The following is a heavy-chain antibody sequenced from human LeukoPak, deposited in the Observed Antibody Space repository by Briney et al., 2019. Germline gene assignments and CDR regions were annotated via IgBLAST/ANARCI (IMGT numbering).Heavy chain of an antibody. V-gene: IGHV4-59*08. Sequence: SETLSLTCTVAGGSISSYYWSWIRQPPGKGLEWIGYIYYSGSTNYNPYLKSRVTISVDTAKNQFSLKLNSVTAADTAVYYCARGTTVTSSGYFQHWGQGTLVNVSS. CDR1: GGSISSYY. CDR2: IYYSGST. D-gene: IGHD4-17*01. J-gene: IGHJ1*01. CDR3: ARGTTVTSSGYFQH.